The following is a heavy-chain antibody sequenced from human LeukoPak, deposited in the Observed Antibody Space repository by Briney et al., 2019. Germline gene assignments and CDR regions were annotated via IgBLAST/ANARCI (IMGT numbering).Heavy chain of an antibody. CDR2: MSHTGYT. J-gene: IGHJ4*02. V-gene: IGHV4-59*11. Sequence: SETLSLTSAVSGAYISSQYWGWIRQPPGQALQWIAYMSHTGYTNYSPSLKSRVTISLDTSKQQFSLDLNSVTAADTAVYYCARGGASSLPFDVWGPGTLVTVSS. D-gene: IGHD6-6*01. CDR1: GAYISSQY. CDR3: ARGGASSLPFDV.